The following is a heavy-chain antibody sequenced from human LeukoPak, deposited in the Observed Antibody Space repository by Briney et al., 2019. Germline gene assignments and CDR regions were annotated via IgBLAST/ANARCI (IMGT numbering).Heavy chain of an antibody. D-gene: IGHD2-2*01. CDR1: GFTFSSYS. CDR2: ISSSSSYI. CDR3: ARDVGYCSSTSCYAYFDY. Sequence: GGSLRLSCAASGFTFSSYSMNWVRQAPGKGLEWVSSISSSSSYIYYADSVKGRFTISRDNAKNSLYLQMNSLRAEDTAVYYCARDVGYCSSTSCYAYFDYWGQGTLVTVSS. V-gene: IGHV3-21*01. J-gene: IGHJ4*02.